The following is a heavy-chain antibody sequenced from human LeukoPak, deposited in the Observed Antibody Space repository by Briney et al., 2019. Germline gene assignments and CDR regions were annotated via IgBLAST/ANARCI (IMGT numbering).Heavy chain of an antibody. Sequence: SETLSLTCTVSGGSISSYYWSWIRQPPGKGLEWIGYIYYSGGTNYNPSLKSRVTISVDTSKNQFSLKLSSVTAAGTAVYYCARALSSFGYYYGMDVWGQGTTVTVSS. CDR2: IYYSGGT. V-gene: IGHV4-59*01. D-gene: IGHD6-13*01. CDR3: ARALSSFGYYYGMDV. J-gene: IGHJ6*02. CDR1: GGSISSYY.